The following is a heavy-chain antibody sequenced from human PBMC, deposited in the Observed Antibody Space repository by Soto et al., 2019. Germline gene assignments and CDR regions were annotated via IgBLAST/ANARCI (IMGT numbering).Heavy chain of an antibody. CDR2: ISSSSSYI. CDR1: GFTFSSYS. D-gene: IGHD3-10*01. Sequence: GGSLRLSCAASGFTFSSYSMNWVRQAPGKGLEWVSSISSSSSYIYYADSVKGRFTISRDNAKNSLYLQMNSLRAEDTAVYYCAGSGARYYYYYYGMDVWGQGTTVTVSS. V-gene: IGHV3-21*01. J-gene: IGHJ6*02. CDR3: AGSGARYYYYYYGMDV.